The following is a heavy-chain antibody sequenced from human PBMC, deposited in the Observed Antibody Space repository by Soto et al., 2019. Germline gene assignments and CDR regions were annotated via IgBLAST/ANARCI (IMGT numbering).Heavy chain of an antibody. CDR2: ISGGGTAT. CDR3: AKFGASGSYFQFDY. Sequence: GGSLRLSCAASGFPLINFAMSWVRQSPGKGLEWVSAISGGGTATWYADSVRGRLTISRDNSKNTVYLQMNSLRAEDTAVYYCAKFGASGSYFQFDYWGHGTLVTVSS. J-gene: IGHJ4*01. V-gene: IGHV3-23*01. CDR1: GFPLINFA. D-gene: IGHD3-10*01.